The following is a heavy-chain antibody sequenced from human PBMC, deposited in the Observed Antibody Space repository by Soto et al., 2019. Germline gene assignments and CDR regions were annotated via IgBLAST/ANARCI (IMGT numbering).Heavy chain of an antibody. CDR2: IYYSGST. V-gene: IGHV4-31*03. D-gene: IGHD4-17*01. CDR3: ARGRRTTVTTGDAFDI. J-gene: IGHJ3*02. Sequence: QVQLQESGPGLVKPSQTLSLTCTVSGGSISSGGYYWSWIRQHPGKGLEWIGYIYYSGSTYYNPSLKSRVTISVDTSKNQFSLKLSSVTAADTAVYYCARGRRTTVTTGDAFDIWGQGTMVTVSS. CDR1: GGSISSGGYY.